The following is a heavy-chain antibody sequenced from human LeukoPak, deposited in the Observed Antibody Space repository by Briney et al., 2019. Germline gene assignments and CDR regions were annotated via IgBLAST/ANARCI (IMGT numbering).Heavy chain of an antibody. V-gene: IGHV5-51*01. Sequence: GESLKISCKGSGYSFTSYWIGWVRQMPRKGLEWMGIIYPGDSDTRYSPSFQGQVTISADKSISTAYLQWSSLKASDTAMYYCARHKSYYDFWSGYYSGAFDIWGQGTMVTVSS. CDR2: IYPGDSDT. D-gene: IGHD3-3*01. J-gene: IGHJ3*02. CDR1: GYSFTSYW. CDR3: ARHKSYYDFWSGYYSGAFDI.